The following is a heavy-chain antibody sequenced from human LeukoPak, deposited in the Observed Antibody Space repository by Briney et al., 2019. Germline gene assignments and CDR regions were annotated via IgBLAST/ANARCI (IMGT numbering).Heavy chain of an antibody. Sequence: SETLSLTCTVSGGSISSGDYYWSWIRQPPGKGLEWIGYIYYSGSTYYNPSLKSRVTISVDTSKNQFSLKLSSVTAADTAIYYCAKWWKWELRGNYYYYYGLDVWGQGTTVTVSS. J-gene: IGHJ6*02. V-gene: IGHV4-30-4*01. CDR1: GGSISSGDYY. CDR2: IYYSGST. D-gene: IGHD1-26*01. CDR3: AKWWKWELRGNYYYYYGLDV.